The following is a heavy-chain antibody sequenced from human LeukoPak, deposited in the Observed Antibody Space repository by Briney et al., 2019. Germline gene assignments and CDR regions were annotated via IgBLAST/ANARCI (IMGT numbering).Heavy chain of an antibody. J-gene: IGHJ3*02. Sequence: AGGSLRLSCAASGFTFDVYWIHWVRQAPGKGLVWVSHTNNDGSSTSYADSVKGRFIISRDNDKKTVYLQMNSLRGEDTALYYCVRDFGAVGATNAFDIWGQGAMVTVSS. D-gene: IGHD1-26*01. CDR1: GFTFDVYW. CDR2: TNNDGSST. V-gene: IGHV3-74*01. CDR3: VRDFGAVGATNAFDI.